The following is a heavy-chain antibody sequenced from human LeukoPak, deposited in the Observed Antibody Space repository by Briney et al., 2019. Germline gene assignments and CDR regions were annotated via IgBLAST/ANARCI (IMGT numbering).Heavy chain of an antibody. CDR2: TWYDGSNN. V-gene: IGHV3-33*01. J-gene: IGHJ3*02. CDR1: GFSFSEHG. Sequence: PGGSLRLSCAASGFSFSEHGMHWVRQAPGKGPEWVTVTWYDGSNNHYADSVKGRFTISRDNSKNTVFLEMNSLRAEDTAVYHWARDRYFGSDGFDIWGPGTMVIVSS. CDR3: ARDRYFGSDGFDI. D-gene: IGHD3-10*01.